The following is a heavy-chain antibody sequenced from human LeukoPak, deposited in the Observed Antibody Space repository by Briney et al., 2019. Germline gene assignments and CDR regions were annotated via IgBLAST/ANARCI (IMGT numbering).Heavy chain of an antibody. Sequence: TGXSXXLSCAXXGFTFSSYAXSWVRQAPGKGLXWVSAISGSGGSTYYADSVKGRFTISRDNSKNTLYLQMNSLRAEDTAVYYCARNPILGYCSSTSCYVFDYWGQGTLVTVSS. CDR2: ISGSGGST. CDR3: ARNPILGYCSSTSCYVFDY. V-gene: IGHV3-23*01. D-gene: IGHD2-2*01. J-gene: IGHJ4*02. CDR1: GFTFSSYA.